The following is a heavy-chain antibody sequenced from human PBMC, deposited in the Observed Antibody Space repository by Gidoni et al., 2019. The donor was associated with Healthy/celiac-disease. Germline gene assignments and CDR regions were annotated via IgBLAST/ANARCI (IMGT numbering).Heavy chain of an antibody. CDR2: IISIFGTA. CDR3: EVTGTIPLYYYYMDV. Sequence: LEWMGGIISIFGTANYAQKFQDRVTITADESTSTAYMELSSLRSEDTAVYYCEVTGTIPLYYYYMDVWGKGTTVTVSS. V-gene: IGHV1-69*01. D-gene: IGHD1-7*01. J-gene: IGHJ6*03.